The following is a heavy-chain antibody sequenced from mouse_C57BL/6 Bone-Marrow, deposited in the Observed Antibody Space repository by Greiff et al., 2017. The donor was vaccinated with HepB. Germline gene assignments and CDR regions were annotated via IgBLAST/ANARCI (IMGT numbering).Heavy chain of an antibody. CDR2: INPYNGGT. Sequence: VQLKESGPVLVKPGASVKMSCKASGYTFTDYYMNWVKQSHGKSLEWIGVINPYNGGTSYNQKFKGKATLTVDKSSSTAYMELNSLTSEDSAVYYCARGGLLRKGFDYWGQGTTLTVSS. J-gene: IGHJ2*01. V-gene: IGHV1-19*01. CDR3: ARGGLLRKGFDY. D-gene: IGHD1-1*01. CDR1: GYTFTDYY.